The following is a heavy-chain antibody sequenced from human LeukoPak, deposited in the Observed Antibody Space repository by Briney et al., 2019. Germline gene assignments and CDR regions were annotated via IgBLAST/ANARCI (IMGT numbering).Heavy chain of an antibody. V-gene: IGHV3-21*01. CDR3: ARDGGITLVWGVILKGDYYYYYMDV. CDR2: ISSTSTYI. CDR1: GFTFSSYT. J-gene: IGHJ6*03. Sequence: GGSLRLSCAASGFTFSSYTMNWVRQAPGKGLEWVSSISSTSTYISYADSVKGRFTISRDNAKNSLYLEMNSLRAEDTAVYYCARDGGITLVWGVILKGDYYYYYMDVWGKGTTVTVSS. D-gene: IGHD3-10*01.